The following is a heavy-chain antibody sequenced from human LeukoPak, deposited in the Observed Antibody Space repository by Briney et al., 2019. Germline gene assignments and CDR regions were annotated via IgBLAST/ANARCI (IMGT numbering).Heavy chain of an antibody. CDR1: GGSISSSSYY. CDR3: ATATVPPSYFDY. J-gene: IGHJ4*02. Sequence: SETLSLTCTVSGGSISSSSYYWGWIRQPPGKGLEWIGSIYYSGSTYYNPSLKCRVTISVDTSKNQFSLKLSSVTAADTAVYYCATATVPPSYFDYWGQGTLVTVSS. V-gene: IGHV4-39*01. CDR2: IYYSGST. D-gene: IGHD4-17*01.